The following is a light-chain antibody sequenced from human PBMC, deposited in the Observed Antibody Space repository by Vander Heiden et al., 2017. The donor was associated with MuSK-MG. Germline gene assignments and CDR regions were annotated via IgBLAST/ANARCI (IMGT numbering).Light chain of an antibody. V-gene: IGKV3-15*01. CDR2: GAS. CDR1: QSVSSN. Sequence: EIVMTQSPATLSVSPGERATLSCRASQSVSSNLAWYQQKPGQAPRLLIYGASSRATGIPVRFSGSGSGTEFTLTIGSLQSEDFAVYYCQQDNNWPRTFGQGTKVEI. J-gene: IGKJ1*01. CDR3: QQDNNWPRT.